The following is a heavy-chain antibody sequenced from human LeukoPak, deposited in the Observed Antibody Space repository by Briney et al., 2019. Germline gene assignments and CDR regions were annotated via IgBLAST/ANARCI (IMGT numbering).Heavy chain of an antibody. Sequence: ASVNVSCKASGYTFTDSYIHWLRQAPGQGLEWMGWISAYNGNTNYAQKLQGRVTMTTDTSTSTAYMELRSLRSDDTVVYYCARLYVSVGAFDIWGQGTMVTVSS. CDR3: ARLYVSVGAFDI. D-gene: IGHD2/OR15-2a*01. CDR2: ISAYNGNT. V-gene: IGHV1-18*04. J-gene: IGHJ3*02. CDR1: GYTFTDSY.